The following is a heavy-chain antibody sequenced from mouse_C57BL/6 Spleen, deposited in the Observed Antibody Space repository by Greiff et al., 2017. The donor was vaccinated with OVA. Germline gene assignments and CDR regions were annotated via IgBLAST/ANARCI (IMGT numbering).Heavy chain of an antibody. J-gene: IGHJ4*01. V-gene: IGHV1-55*01. D-gene: IGHD1-1*01. CDR1: GYTFTSYW. CDR2: IYPGSGST. Sequence: VQLQQPGAELVKPGASVKMSCKASGYTFTSYWITWVKQRPGQGLEWIGDIYPGSGSTNYNEKFKSKATLTVDTSSSTAYIQLSSLTSEDSAVYYCARKGSNYYAMDYWGQGTSVTVSS. CDR3: ARKGSNYYAMDY.